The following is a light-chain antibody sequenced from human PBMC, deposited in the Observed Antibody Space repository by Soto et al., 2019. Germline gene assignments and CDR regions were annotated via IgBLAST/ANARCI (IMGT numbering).Light chain of an antibody. CDR1: QSVSSSY. V-gene: IGKV3-20*01. CDR2: GAS. CDR3: QQYGNSSVT. Sequence: EIVLTQSPGTLSLSPGERATLSCRASQSVSSSYLAWYQQKPGQAPRLLIHGASSRATGIPDRFSGSGSGTDFTLTIGRLEPEDYAVYYCQQYGNSSVTFGGGTKVEIK. J-gene: IGKJ4*01.